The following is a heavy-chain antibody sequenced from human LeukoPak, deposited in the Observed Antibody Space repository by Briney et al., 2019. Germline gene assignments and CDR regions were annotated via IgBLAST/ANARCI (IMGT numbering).Heavy chain of an antibody. D-gene: IGHD3-10*01. V-gene: IGHV3-48*01. CDR2: ISSSSSTI. J-gene: IGHJ4*02. CDR1: GFTFSSYS. CDR3: ARPFYGSGKH. Sequence: GGSLRLSCAASGFTFSSYSMNWVRQAPGKGLEWVSYISSSSSTIYYADSVKGRFTISRDNAKNSLYLQMSSLRAEDTAVYYCARPFYGSGKHWGQGTLVTVSS.